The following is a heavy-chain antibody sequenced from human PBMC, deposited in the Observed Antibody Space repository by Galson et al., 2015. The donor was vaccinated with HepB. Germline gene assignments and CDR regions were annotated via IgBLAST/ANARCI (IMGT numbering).Heavy chain of an antibody. J-gene: IGHJ6*03. Sequence: SLRLSCAASGFTFSDYYMSWIRQAPGKGLEWVSYISSSGSTIYYADSVKGRFTISRDDAKNSLYLQMNSLRAEDTAVYYCARKGAVTTYYYYYYMDVWGKETTVTVSS. CDR1: GFTFSDYY. V-gene: IGHV3-11*01. CDR2: ISSSGSTI. D-gene: IGHD4-17*01. CDR3: ARKGAVTTYYYYYYMDV.